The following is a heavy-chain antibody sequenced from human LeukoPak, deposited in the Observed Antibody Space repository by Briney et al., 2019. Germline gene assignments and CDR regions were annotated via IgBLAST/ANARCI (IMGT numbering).Heavy chain of an antibody. CDR2: ISDNGYDT. V-gene: IGHV3-23*01. J-gene: IGHJ6*03. CDR3: AKDPRYYYYMDV. Sequence: GGSLRLSCAASGFTFSSSAMTWVRQAPGKGLEWVSAISDNGYDTFYADSVKGRFTISRDNSKNTLYLQMNSLRAEDTAVYYCAKDPRYYYYMDVWGKGTTVTISS. CDR1: GFTFSSSA.